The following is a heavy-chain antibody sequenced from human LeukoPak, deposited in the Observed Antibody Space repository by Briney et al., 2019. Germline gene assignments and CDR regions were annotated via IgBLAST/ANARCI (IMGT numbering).Heavy chain of an antibody. CDR3: AREGKPMITFGGPPDY. V-gene: IGHV3-7*01. Sequence: PGGSLRLSCAASGFTFSSYWMSWVRQAPGKGLEWVANIKQDGSEKYYVDSVKGRFTISRDNAKNSLYLQMNSLRAEDTAVYYCAREGKPMITFGGPPDYWGQGTLVTVSS. D-gene: IGHD3-16*01. CDR1: GFTFSSYW. CDR2: IKQDGSEK. J-gene: IGHJ4*02.